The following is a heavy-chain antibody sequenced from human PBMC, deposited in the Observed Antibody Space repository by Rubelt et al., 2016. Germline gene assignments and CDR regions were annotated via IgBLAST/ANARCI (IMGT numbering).Heavy chain of an antibody. V-gene: IGHV3-30*02. D-gene: IGHD2-21*02. CDR2: IRYDGSNK. Sequence: QVQLVESGGGVVQPGGSLRLSCAASGFTFSSYGMHWVRQAPGKGLEWVAFIRYDGSNKYYADSVKGRFTISRDNSKNTLYLQMNSLRAADTAVYYCAKGGNVVVTARLYYFDYWGQGTLVTVSS. J-gene: IGHJ4*02. CDR1: GFTFSSYG. CDR3: AKGGNVVVTARLYYFDY.